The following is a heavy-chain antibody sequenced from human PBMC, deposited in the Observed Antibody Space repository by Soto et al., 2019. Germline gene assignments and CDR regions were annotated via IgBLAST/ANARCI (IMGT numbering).Heavy chain of an antibody. CDR1: GYTFTSYS. J-gene: IGHJ4*02. CDR2: ISTYNGNT. V-gene: IGHV1-18*01. Sequence: QVQLVQSGAEVKKPGASVKVSCKASGYTFTSYSISWVRQAPGQGLEWMGWISTYNGNTKYAQKLQGRVTMTTDTSTSTAYMELRRLRSDDPAVFYCAREMVRGVGSDYWGQGTLVTVSS. CDR3: AREMVRGVGSDY. D-gene: IGHD3-10*01.